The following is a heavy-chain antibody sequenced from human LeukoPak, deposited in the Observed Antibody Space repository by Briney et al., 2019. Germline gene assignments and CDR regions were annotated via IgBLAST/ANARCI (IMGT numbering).Heavy chain of an antibody. CDR3: AKGSGWYYYFKY. CDR1: GFTFSSYA. CDR2: ISGSGGST. D-gene: IGHD6-19*01. Sequence: GGSLRLSCAASGFTFSSYAMSWVRQASGKGLEGVSAISGSGGSTYYADSVKGRFTISRDNSKNTLYLQMNSLRAEDTAVYYCAKGSGWYYYFKYWAQGTLVTVSS. J-gene: IGHJ4*02. V-gene: IGHV3-23*01.